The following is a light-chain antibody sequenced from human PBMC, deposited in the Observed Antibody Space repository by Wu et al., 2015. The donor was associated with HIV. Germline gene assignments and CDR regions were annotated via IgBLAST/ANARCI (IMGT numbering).Light chain of an antibody. Sequence: EIVLTQSPGTLSLSPGERATLSCRASQSVRSNHLAWYQQTPGQAPRLLIHAASTRAAGIPDRFSGSGSGTDFTLTISRLEPEDFAVYYCQQYGSSRTFGQGTKVEIK. V-gene: IGKV3-20*01. J-gene: IGKJ1*01. CDR1: QSVRSNH. CDR2: AAS. CDR3: QQYGSSRT.